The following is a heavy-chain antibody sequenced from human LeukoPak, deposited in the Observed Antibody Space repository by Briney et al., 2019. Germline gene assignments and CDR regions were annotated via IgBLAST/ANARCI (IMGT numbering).Heavy chain of an antibody. J-gene: IGHJ4*02. D-gene: IGHD3-10*01. CDR1: GDSISSYY. V-gene: IGHV4-4*07. CDR2: IYITEGT. CDR3: ARSRARGALADF. Sequence: SETLSLTCTVSGDSISSYYWNWIRQPAGKGLEWIGRIYITEGTNYNPSLKSRVTMSVDTSKNQFSLKVNSVTAADTAVYYCARSRARGALADFWGQGTLVTVSS.